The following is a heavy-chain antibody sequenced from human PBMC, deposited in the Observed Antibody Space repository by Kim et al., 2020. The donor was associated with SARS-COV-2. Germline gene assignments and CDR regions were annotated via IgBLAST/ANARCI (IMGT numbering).Heavy chain of an antibody. V-gene: IGHV4-39*01. Sequence: SETLSLTCTVSGGSISSSSYYWGWIRQPPGKGLEWIGSIYYSGSTYYNLSLKIRVTISVDTSKNQLSLRLISVTATDTSVCDCARHVSSGWAPIGWDYG. CDR1: GGSISSSSYY. J-gene: IGHJ6*01. CDR2: IYYSGST. CDR3: ARHVSSGWAPIGWDYG. D-gene: IGHD6-19*01.